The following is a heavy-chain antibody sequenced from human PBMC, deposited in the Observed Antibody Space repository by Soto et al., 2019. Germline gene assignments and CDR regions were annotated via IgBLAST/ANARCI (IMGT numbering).Heavy chain of an antibody. CDR1: GFTFSSYG. J-gene: IGHJ4*02. V-gene: IGHV3-30*18. CDR2: ISYDGSNK. D-gene: IGHD1-26*01. CDR3: AKNSGSYGFDY. Sequence: QVQLVESGGGVVQPGRSLRLSCAASGFTFSSYGMHWVRQAPGKGLEWVAVISYDGSNKYYADSVKGRFTISRDNSKNTRYLQMNSLRAEDTAVYYCAKNSGSYGFDYWGQGTLVTVSS.